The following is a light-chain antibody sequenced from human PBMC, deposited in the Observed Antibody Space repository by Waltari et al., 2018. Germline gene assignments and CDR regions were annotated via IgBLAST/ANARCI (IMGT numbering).Light chain of an antibody. CDR3: QSAVGSGTYVV. V-gene: IGLV3-25*03. CDR1: ALPRQY. J-gene: IGLJ1*01. CDR2: QDT. Sequence: SYELTQPPSVSVSPGQTARITCSGDALPRQYAYWYQQRPGQAPMFMIYQDTQRPSEIPHLFSGSSRRTTVTSDIIEVKADDTAYYYCQSAVGSGTYVVF.